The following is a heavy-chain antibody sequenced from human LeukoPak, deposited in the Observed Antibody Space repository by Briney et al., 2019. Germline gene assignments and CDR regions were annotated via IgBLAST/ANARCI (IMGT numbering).Heavy chain of an antibody. CDR1: GYTFTRYG. CDR3: ARLDMDTDYYYGMDV. CDR2: ISAYNGHT. J-gene: IGHJ6*02. Sequence: WASVKVSCKASGYTFTRYGINWVRQAPGQGLEWMGWISAYNGHTNYAQKLQGRVTMTTDTSTSTAYMDLRSLRSDDMAVYYCARLDMDTDYYYGMDVWGQGTTVTVSS. D-gene: IGHD5-18*01. V-gene: IGHV1-18*03.